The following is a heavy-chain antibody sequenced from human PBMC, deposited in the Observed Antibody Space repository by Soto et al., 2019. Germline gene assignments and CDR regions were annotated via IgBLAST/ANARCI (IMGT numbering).Heavy chain of an antibody. V-gene: IGHV1-18*01. CDR2: ISGYNGVT. J-gene: IGHJ6*02. CDR3: AKNGQPPYYYYGMDV. D-gene: IGHD2-8*01. CDR1: GYTFTRYG. Sequence: ASVKVSCKASGYTFTRYGISWVRQAPGQGLEWMGWISGYNGVTNYAQKFQDRVSITIDTSTGTAYMELRSLTSDDTAIYYCAKNGQPPYYYYGMDVWGQGTTVTVSS.